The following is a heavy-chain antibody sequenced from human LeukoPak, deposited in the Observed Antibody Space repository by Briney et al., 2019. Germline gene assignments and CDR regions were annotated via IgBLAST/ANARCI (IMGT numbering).Heavy chain of an antibody. D-gene: IGHD6-13*01. V-gene: IGHV3-74*01. CDR2: IESDGTST. CDR1: XFTFTTSW. CDR3: ARDQYSSTWYRGAFDV. J-gene: IGHJ3*01. Sequence: QPGGSLRLSCAASXFTFTTSWMHWFRQAPGKGLVWVSRIESDGTSTTYADSVKGRFTISRDNAKNTLYLQMNSLRAEDTAVYYCARDQYSSTWYRGAFDVWGQGTMVSVSS.